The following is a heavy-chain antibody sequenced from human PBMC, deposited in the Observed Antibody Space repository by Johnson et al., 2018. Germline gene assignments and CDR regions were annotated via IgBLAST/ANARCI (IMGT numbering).Heavy chain of an antibody. CDR3: ARGDYYVTGYFQH. D-gene: IGHD3-10*02. Sequence: EVQLVQSGGGLVQPGGSLRLPCAASGFTVSSNYMSWVRPAPGKGLEWVSVLYTGGSTYYADSGKVRFTISRYNSKNTLFLQMNSLQPEETAIYYCARGDYYVTGYFQHWGQGTLVTVSS. CDR2: LYTGGST. J-gene: IGHJ1*01. CDR1: GFTVSSNY. V-gene: IGHV3-66*02.